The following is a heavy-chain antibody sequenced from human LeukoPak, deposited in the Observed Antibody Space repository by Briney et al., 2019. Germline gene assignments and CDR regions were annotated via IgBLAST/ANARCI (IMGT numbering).Heavy chain of an antibody. CDR2: IYTSGST. CDR1: GGSISSGSYY. CDR3: ARDSSTIFGVVL. D-gene: IGHD3-3*01. Sequence: PSQTLSLTCTVSGGSISSGSYYWSWIRQPAGKGLEWIGRIYTSGSTNYNPSLKSRVTISVDTSKNQFSLKLSSVTAADTAVYYCARDSSTIFGVVLWGQGTLVTVSS. V-gene: IGHV4-61*02. J-gene: IGHJ4*02.